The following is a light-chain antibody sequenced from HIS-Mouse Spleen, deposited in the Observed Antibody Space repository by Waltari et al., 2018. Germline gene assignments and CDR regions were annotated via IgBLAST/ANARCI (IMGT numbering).Light chain of an antibody. V-gene: IGLV1-47*01. Sequence: QSVLTQPPSASGTPGQRVTISCSGSSSNIGSNYVYWYQQLPGTAPKLLIYRNNRRPAGGPDRFSGSKSGTSASLAISGLRSEDEADYYCAAWDDSLSGRVFGGGTKLTVL. CDR1: SSNIGSNY. J-gene: IGLJ3*02. CDR3: AAWDDSLSGRV. CDR2: RNN.